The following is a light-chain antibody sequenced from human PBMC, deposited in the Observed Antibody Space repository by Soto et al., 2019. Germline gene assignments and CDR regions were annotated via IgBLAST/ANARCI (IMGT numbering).Light chain of an antibody. V-gene: IGKV4-1*01. Sequence: DIVMTQSPDSLAVSLGERATINCKSSQSVLHTSYNKNYLAWYQQKPGHPPKVLIYWASTRESGVPERLIGTGSGTDFTLTISDLHAEDVAVYYCQQSYSSPLTFGGGTKGEIK. CDR3: QQSYSSPLT. J-gene: IGKJ4*01. CDR1: QSVLHTSYNKNY. CDR2: WAS.